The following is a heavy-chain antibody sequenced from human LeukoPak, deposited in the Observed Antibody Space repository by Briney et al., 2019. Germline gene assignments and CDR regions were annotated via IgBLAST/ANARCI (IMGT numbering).Heavy chain of an antibody. CDR3: AKGRGWEASYYYYYMDV. CDR2: IRYDGSNK. CDR1: GYTFSTYA. D-gene: IGHD1-26*01. J-gene: IGHJ6*03. Sequence: GGSLRLSCAASGYTFSTYAMNWVRQVPGKGLEWVAFIRYDGSNKYYADSVKGRFTISRDNSKNTLYLQMNSLRAEDTAVYYCAKGRGWEASYYYYYMDVWGKGTTVTISS. V-gene: IGHV3-30*02.